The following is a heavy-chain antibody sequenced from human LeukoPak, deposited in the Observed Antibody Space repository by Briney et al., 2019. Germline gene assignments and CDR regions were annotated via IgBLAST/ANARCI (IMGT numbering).Heavy chain of an antibody. CDR2: ISSSSSYI. J-gene: IGHJ5*02. V-gene: IGHV3-21*01. Sequence: TGGSLRLSCAASGFTFSSYSMNWVRQAPGKGLEWVSSISSSSSYIYHADSVKGRFTISRDNAKNSLYLQMNSLRAEDTAVYYCARESSYCSSTSCHNWFDPWGQGTLVTVSS. CDR1: GFTFSSYS. CDR3: ARESSYCSSTSCHNWFDP. D-gene: IGHD2-2*01.